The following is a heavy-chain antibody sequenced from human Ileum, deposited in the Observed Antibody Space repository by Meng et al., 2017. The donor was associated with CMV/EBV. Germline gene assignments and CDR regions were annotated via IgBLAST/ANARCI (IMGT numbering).Heavy chain of an antibody. CDR2: ISTTGST. D-gene: IGHD6-6*01. J-gene: IGHJ4*02. CDR3: ARDGPKYSSSSGLDY. Sequence: GPVPLYPSHTLPPTCAVPGGSLSCSDHHESWIQQPVGKGLEWIGRISTTGSTNHNPSVNSRVTISLDTSKNQFSLKLTSVTAADTAVYYCARDGPKYSSSSGLDYWGQGTLVTVSS. V-gene: IGHV4-61*02. CDR1: GGSLSCSDHH.